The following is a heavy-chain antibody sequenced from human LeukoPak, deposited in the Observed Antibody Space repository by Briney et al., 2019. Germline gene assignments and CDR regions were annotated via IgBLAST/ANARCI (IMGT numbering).Heavy chain of an antibody. J-gene: IGHJ6*02. V-gene: IGHV3-66*02. CDR1: GFTVSSNY. CDR2: IYSGGGT. CDR3: AREGSQGGMDV. Sequence: GGSLRLSCAASGFTVSSNYMSWVRQAPEKGLEWVSVIYSGGGTYYADSVKGRFTISRDNSKNTLYLQMNSLRAEDTAVYYCAREGSQGGMDVWGQGTTVTVSS.